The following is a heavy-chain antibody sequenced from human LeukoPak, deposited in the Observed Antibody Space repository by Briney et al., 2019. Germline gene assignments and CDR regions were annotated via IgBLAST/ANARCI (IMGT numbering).Heavy chain of an antibody. J-gene: IGHJ3*02. V-gene: IGHV4-59*08. CDR3: AKLGHSDGWYLGAFDI. CDR1: GGSITGHY. CDR2: TSYSRTT. D-gene: IGHD6-19*01. Sequence: SETLSLTCAVSGGSITGHYWNWIRQSPGMRLEWIGYTSYSRTTIYNSYFKGRATMSIDTSKNQLYLNLTYVTATDTAVYYCAKLGHSDGWYLGAFDIWGQGTTVIVSS.